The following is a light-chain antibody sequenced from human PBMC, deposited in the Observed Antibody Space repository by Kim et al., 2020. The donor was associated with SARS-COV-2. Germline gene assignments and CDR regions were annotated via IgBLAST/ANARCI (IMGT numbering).Light chain of an antibody. CDR1: SSYVGSYNL. V-gene: IGLV2-23*01. CDR3: CSYAGSSSWV. J-gene: IGLJ3*02. Sequence: GKEVTIPCTGTSSYVGSYNLVCWDQQHRGKAPKLMIYEGSKRPSGVPNRFSGSKSGNTASLTIAGIQAEEEADYYCCSYAGSSSWVFGGGTQLTVL. CDR2: EGS.